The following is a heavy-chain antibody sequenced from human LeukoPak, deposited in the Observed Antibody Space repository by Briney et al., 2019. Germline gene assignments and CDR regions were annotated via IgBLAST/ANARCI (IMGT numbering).Heavy chain of an antibody. V-gene: IGHV3-23*01. Sequence: PGGSLRLSCAASGLTFSTYAMSWVRRAPGRGLEWVSTISGSGRNTDYADSVEGRFTISRDNSKNTLYLQMNSLRGEDTALYYCAKDHSGTWDYFDYWGQGTLVTVSS. CDR3: AKDHSGTWDYFDY. CDR1: GLTFSTYA. D-gene: IGHD1-26*01. CDR2: ISGSGRNT. J-gene: IGHJ4*02.